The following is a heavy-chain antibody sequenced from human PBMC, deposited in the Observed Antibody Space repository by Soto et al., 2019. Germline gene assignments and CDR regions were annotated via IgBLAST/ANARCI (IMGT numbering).Heavy chain of an antibody. V-gene: IGHV3-30*18. D-gene: IGHD2-2*01. CDR3: AKYLSTLGRNCLDS. CDR1: GFKFGSYG. J-gene: IGHJ4*02. Sequence: QVQLVESGGGVVQPGRSLRLSCAGSGFKFGSYGMHWVRQAPGKGLEWVAVTSYDGGNPQYADSVKGRFTISRDNSKNTLYLQIDSLRTDDTAVYYCAKYLSTLGRNCLDSWGQGTLVTVSS. CDR2: TSYDGGNP.